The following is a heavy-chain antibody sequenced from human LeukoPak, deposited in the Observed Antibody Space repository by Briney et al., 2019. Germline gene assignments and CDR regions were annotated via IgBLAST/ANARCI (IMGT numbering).Heavy chain of an antibody. CDR2: IFSNGNT. J-gene: IGHJ3*01. CDR3: ARRNDFDV. Sequence: SETLSLTCTVSGGSMNNYHWGWIRQPPGKGLEWIGSIFSNGNTYDNPSLKSRVTISIGMAGNQFSLQLRSVTAADTAVYYCARRNDFDVWGRGTMVTVSS. CDR1: GGSMNNYH. V-gene: IGHV4-59*01.